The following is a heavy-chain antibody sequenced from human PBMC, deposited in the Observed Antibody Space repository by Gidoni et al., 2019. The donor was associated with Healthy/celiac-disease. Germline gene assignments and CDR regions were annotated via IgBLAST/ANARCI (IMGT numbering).Heavy chain of an antibody. D-gene: IGHD5-18*01. Sequence: EVQLVESGGGLVQPGRSLRLSCAASGFPFDDYAVHWVRQAPGKGLEGVSGISWNSGSIGYADSVKGRFTISRDNAKNSLYLQMNSLRAEDTALYYCAKGGTAMVTGFDYWGQGTLVTVSS. CDR3: AKGGTAMVTGFDY. CDR2: ISWNSGSI. CDR1: GFPFDDYA. V-gene: IGHV3-9*01. J-gene: IGHJ4*02.